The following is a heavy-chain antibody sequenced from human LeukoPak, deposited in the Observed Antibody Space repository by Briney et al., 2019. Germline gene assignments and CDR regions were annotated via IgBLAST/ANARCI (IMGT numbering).Heavy chain of an antibody. CDR2: IWYDGSNK. J-gene: IGHJ6*02. D-gene: IGHD2-15*01. CDR1: GFTFSSYG. V-gene: IGHV3-33*01. CDR3: ARGYCSGGSCYYYYGMDV. Sequence: GRSLRLSCAASGFTFSSYGMHWVRQAPGKGLEWVAVIWYDGSNKYYADSVKGRFTISRDNSKNTLYLQMNSLRAEDTAVYYCARGYCSGGSCYYYYGMDVWGQGTTVTVSS.